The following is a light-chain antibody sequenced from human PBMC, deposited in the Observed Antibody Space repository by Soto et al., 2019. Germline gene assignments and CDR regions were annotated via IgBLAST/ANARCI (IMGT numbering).Light chain of an antibody. CDR3: QQSYSTPWT. CDR2: AAS. J-gene: IGKJ1*01. V-gene: IGKV1-39*01. CDR1: QTISSW. Sequence: DIQMTQSPSTLSGSVGDRVTITCRASQTISSWVAWYQQKPGKAPKLLIYAASSLQRGVPSRFSGSGSGTDFTLTISRLQPEDFATYHCQQSYSTPWTFGQGTKVDIK.